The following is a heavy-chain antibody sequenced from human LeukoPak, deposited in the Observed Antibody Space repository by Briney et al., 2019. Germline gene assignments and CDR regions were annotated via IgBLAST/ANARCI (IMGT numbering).Heavy chain of an antibody. CDR2: ISWNSGRT. Sequence: PGGSLRLSCAASGFTFDDYAMHWVRQAPGKGLEWVSGISWNSGRTDYADSVKGRFTISRDNARNSLYLQLNSLRPEDTAVYYCARDRITEVGDQGTLVTVSS. CDR3: ARDRITEV. J-gene: IGHJ4*02. V-gene: IGHV3-9*01. CDR1: GFTFDDYA.